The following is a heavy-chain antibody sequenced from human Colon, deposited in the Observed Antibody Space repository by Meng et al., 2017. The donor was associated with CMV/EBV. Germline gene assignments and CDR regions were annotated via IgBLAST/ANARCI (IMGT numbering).Heavy chain of an antibody. Sequence: GSLRLSCAVYGGSFSGYYWSWIRQPPGKGLEWIGVIYDGGSTSYNPSLKSRVTISVDTFENQFSVKVSSVTAADTAVYYCVAYARDASWQWPTDYWGQGTLVTVSS. CDR3: VAYARDASWQWPTDY. CDR1: GGSFSGYY. CDR2: IYDGGST. D-gene: IGHD6-19*01. V-gene: IGHV4-34*01. J-gene: IGHJ4*02.